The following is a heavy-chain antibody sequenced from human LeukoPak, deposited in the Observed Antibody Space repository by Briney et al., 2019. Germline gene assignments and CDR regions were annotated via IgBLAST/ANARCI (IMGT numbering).Heavy chain of an antibody. J-gene: IGHJ5*02. D-gene: IGHD3-10*01. Sequence: ETLSLTCAVYGGSLSNYYWSWIRQPPGKGLEWIGEINHSGSTKFNPSLKSRVTILVDMSKSQFSLELRSVTAADTAVYYCARGPASGSDFAWFDPWGQGTLVTVSS. CDR1: GGSLSNYY. CDR3: ARGPASGSDFAWFDP. V-gene: IGHV4-34*01. CDR2: INHSGST.